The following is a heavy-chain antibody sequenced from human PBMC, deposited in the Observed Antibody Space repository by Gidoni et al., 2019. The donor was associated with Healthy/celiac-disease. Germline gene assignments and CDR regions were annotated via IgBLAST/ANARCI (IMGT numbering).Heavy chain of an antibody. CDR2: IIPILGIA. V-gene: IGHV1-69*04. Sequence: QVQLVQSGAEVKTPGSSVKVSCKASGGTFSSYATSWVRQAPGQGLEWMGRIIPILGIANYAQKFQGRVTITADKSTSTAYMELSSLRSEDTAVYYCARQPRGLDDYGDYGYWFDPWGQGTLVTVSS. CDR3: ARQPRGLDDYGDYGYWFDP. CDR1: GGTFSSYA. D-gene: IGHD4-17*01. J-gene: IGHJ5*02.